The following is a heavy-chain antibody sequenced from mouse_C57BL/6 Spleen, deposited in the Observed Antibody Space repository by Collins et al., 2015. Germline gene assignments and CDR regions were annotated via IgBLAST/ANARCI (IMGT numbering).Heavy chain of an antibody. CDR2: TYPGDGDT. CDR1: SYAFSSSW. V-gene: IGHV1-82*01. CDR3: ARQGYYFDD. J-gene: IGHJ2*01. Sequence: QVQLQQSGPELVKPGASVKISCKASSYAFSSSWMNWVKQRPGKGLEWIGRTYPGDGDTNYNGKFKGKATLTADKSSSTAYMQFSSLTSEDSAVYFCARQGYYFDDWGQGTTLTVSS.